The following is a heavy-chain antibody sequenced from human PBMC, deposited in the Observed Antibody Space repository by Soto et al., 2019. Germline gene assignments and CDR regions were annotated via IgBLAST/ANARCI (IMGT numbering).Heavy chain of an antibody. D-gene: IGHD3-16*01. CDR1: GGSISSSSYY. J-gene: IGHJ4*02. CDR2: IYYSGST. V-gene: IGHV4-39*01. Sequence: SETLSLTCTVSGGSISSSSYYWGWIRQPPGKGLEWIGSIYYSGSTYYNPSLKSRVTISVDTSKNQFSLKLSSVTAADTAVYYCARHPGGGGYIPQYYFDYWGQGTLVTVSS. CDR3: ARHPGGGGYIPQYYFDY.